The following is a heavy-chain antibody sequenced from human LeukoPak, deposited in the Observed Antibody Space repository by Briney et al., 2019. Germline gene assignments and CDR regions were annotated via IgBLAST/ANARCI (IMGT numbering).Heavy chain of an antibody. J-gene: IGHJ3*02. D-gene: IGHD3-10*01. CDR3: ARDGHGSMVRGVLDAFDI. V-gene: IGHV4-4*07. Sequence: SETLSLTCTVSGGSISSYYWSWIRQPAGKGLEWVGRIYTSGSTNYNPSLKSRVTMSVDTPKNQFSLRLSSVTAAETAVSYGARDGHGSMVRGVLDAFDIWGQGTMVTVSS. CDR1: GGSISSYY. CDR2: IYTSGST.